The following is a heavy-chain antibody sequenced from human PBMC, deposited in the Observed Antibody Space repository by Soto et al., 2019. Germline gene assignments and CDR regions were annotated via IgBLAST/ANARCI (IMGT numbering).Heavy chain of an antibody. V-gene: IGHV1-18*01. Sequence: ASVKVSCKASGYTFTSYGISWVRQAPGQGLEWMGWISAYNGNTNYAQKLQGRVTMTTDTSTSTAYMELRSLRSDDTAVYYCAGARPAAGTDYYGMDVWGQGTTVTVS. CDR3: AGARPAAGTDYYGMDV. D-gene: IGHD6-13*01. CDR1: GYTFTSYG. J-gene: IGHJ6*02. CDR2: ISAYNGNT.